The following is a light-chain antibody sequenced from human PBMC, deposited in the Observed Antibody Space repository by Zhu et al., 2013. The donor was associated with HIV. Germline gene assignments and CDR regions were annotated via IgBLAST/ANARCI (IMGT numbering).Light chain of an antibody. CDR1: QTIDSW. J-gene: IGKJ1*01. V-gene: IGKV1-5*01. Sequence: DIQMTQSPSSLSASVGDRVTISCRASQTIDSWLAWYQQKPGKAPNLVIYEVSTLQSGVPSRFSGSGSGTEFSLTISSLQPEDFATYYCQQYNSYPWTFGQGPRWKSN. CDR2: EVS. CDR3: QQYNSYPWT.